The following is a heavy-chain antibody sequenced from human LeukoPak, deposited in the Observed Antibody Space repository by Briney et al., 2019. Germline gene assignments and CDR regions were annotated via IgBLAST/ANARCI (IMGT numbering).Heavy chain of an antibody. CDR2: IYYSGDT. V-gene: IGHV4-59*01. CDR1: GDSISPYY. Sequence: SETLSLTCTVSGDSISPYYWGRIRQPPGKGLEWIGYIYYSGDTTYNPSLKSRVTMSVDTSKNQFSLKLSSVTAADTAVYYCARDKQPGDYWGQGALVTVSS. D-gene: IGHD1-1*01. J-gene: IGHJ4*02. CDR3: ARDKQPGDY.